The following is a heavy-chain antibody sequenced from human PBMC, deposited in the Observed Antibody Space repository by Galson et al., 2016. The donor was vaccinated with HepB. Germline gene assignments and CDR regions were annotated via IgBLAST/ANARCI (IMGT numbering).Heavy chain of an antibody. D-gene: IGHD5-24*01. CDR1: GDSVSSYNAG. CDR2: TFYRSEWKT. J-gene: IGHJ4*02. CDR3: ARAYNDHQAQYFDY. Sequence: CAISGDSVSSYNAGYYWIRQSPSRGLEYLGRTFYRSEWKTEYELSVASRLTITPDTSRNQFSLHLKPVTPEDAAVYFCARAYNDHQAQYFDYWGQGALVTVSS. V-gene: IGHV6-1*01.